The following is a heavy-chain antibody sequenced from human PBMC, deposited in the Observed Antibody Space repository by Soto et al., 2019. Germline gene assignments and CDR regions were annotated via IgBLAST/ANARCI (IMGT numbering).Heavy chain of an antibody. J-gene: IGHJ5*02. V-gene: IGHV1-24*01. CDR1: GYTLTELS. D-gene: IGHD6-6*01. CDR2: FDPEDGET. Sequence: GASVKVSCKVSGYTLTELSMHWVRQAPGKGLEWMGGFDPEDGETIYAQKFQGRVTMTEDTSTDTAYMELSSLRSEDTAVYYCASSPYSSSFGWFDPWGQGTLVTVSS. CDR3: ASSPYSSSFGWFDP.